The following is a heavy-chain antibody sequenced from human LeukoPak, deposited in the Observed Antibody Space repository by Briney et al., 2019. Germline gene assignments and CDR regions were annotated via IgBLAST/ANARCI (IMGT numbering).Heavy chain of an antibody. V-gene: IGHV3-33*01. CDR2: IWEDGSNI. D-gene: IGHD6-19*01. J-gene: IGHJ4*02. CDR3: ARVGYNSGWYEY. CDR1: GFTFSTYG. Sequence: GGSLRLSCAASGFTFSTYGMHWVRQAPGEGLQWVAGIWEDGSNIHYADSVKGRFTISRDNSKNTLYPQMNSLRAEDTAVYYCARVGYNSGWYEYWGQGTLVTVSS.